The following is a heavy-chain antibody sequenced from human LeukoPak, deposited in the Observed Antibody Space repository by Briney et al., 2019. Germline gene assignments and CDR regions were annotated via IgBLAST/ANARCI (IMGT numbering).Heavy chain of an antibody. CDR3: ARSFYSNYARVDY. Sequence: GGSLRLSCAASGFTFSSYSMNWVRQAPGKGLEWVSSISSSSSYIYYADSVKGRFTISRDNAKNSLYLQMNSLRAEDTAVYYCARSFYSNYARVDYWGQGTQVTVSS. J-gene: IGHJ4*02. CDR1: GFTFSSYS. V-gene: IGHV3-21*01. D-gene: IGHD4-11*01. CDR2: ISSSSSYI.